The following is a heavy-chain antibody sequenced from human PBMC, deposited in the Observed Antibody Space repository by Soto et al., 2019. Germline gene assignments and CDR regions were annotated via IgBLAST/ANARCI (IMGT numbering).Heavy chain of an antibody. CDR1: GYTFTSYA. CDR2: INAGNGNT. V-gene: IGHV1-3*01. J-gene: IGHJ3*02. CDR3: ASGLSGSYLGAFDI. Sequence: QVQLVQSGAEVKKPGASVKVSCKASGYTFTSYAMHWVRQAPGQRLEWMGWINAGNGNTKHSQKFQGRVTINRNTFESTADQELSSLRSEDTAVYYCASGLSGSYLGAFDIWGQGTMVTVSS. D-gene: IGHD1-26*01.